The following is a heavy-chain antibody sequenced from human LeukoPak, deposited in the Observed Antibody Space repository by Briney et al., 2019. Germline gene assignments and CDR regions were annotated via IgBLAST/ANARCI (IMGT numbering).Heavy chain of an antibody. J-gene: IGHJ4*02. Sequence: PSETLSLTCAVYGGSFSGYYWSWIRQPPGKGLEWIGEINHSGSTNYNPSLKSRVTISVDTSKNQFSLKLSSVTAADTAVYYCASTRRYGSGSSNWGQGTLVTVSS. CDR3: ASTRRYGSGSSN. V-gene: IGHV4-34*01. CDR2: INHSGST. D-gene: IGHD3-10*01. CDR1: GGSFSGYY.